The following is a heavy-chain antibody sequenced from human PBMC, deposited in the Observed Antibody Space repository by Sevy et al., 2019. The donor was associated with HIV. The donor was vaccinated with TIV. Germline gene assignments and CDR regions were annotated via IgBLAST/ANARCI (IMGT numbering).Heavy chain of an antibody. D-gene: IGHD2-8*02. CDR1: GDSVSTYSAA. CDR2: TYYKSKWYN. J-gene: IGHJ4*02. Sequence: KQSQTLSLTCAISGDSVSTYSAAWNWIRQSPSRGLEWLGRTYYKSKWYNDYALSVKSRISINPDTPKNQISLQLNSVTPEDTAVYYCARETRWCVFHFDYWGQGTLVTVSS. V-gene: IGHV6-1*01. CDR3: ARETRWCVFHFDY.